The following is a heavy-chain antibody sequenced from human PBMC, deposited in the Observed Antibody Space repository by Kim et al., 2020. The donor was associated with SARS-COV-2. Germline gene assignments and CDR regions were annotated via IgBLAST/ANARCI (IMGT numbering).Heavy chain of an antibody. D-gene: IGHD2-2*01. CDR2: INPSGGST. CDR1: GYTFTSYY. Sequence: ASVKVSCKASGYTFTSYYMHWVRQAPGQGLEWMGIINPSGGSTSYAQKFQGRVTMTRDTSTSTVYMELSSLRSEDTAVYYCARETIGLIVVGQEYYGMDVWGQGTTVTVSS. J-gene: IGHJ6*02. V-gene: IGHV1-46*01. CDR3: ARETIGLIVVGQEYYGMDV.